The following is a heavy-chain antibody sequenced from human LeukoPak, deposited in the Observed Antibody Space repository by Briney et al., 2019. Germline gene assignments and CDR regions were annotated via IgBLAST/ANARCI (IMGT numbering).Heavy chain of an antibody. CDR3: ALEARTL. D-gene: IGHD6-6*01. J-gene: IGHJ4*01. Sequence: PGGSLRLSCAASGFTFSSYAMHWVRQAPGKGLEWVAVISYDGSNKYYADSVKGRFTISRDNSKNTLYLQMNSLRAEDTAVYYCALEARTLWGQGTLVTVSS. CDR1: GFTFSSYA. CDR2: ISYDGSNK. V-gene: IGHV3-30*04.